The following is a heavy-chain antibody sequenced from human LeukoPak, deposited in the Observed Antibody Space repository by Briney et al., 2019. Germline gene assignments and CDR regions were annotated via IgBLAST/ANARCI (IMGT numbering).Heavy chain of an antibody. CDR3: AKDRVRYSSSSTRFSDY. D-gene: IGHD6-6*01. Sequence: GGSLRLSCAASGFNFSTYNVNWVRQAPGKGLDWVSYISSSSRTRYYADSVKGRFTISRDNAKNSLYLQMNSLRAEDTAVYYCAKDRVRYSSSSTRFSDYWGQGTLVTVSS. CDR1: GFNFSTYN. J-gene: IGHJ4*02. V-gene: IGHV3-48*01. CDR2: ISSSSRTR.